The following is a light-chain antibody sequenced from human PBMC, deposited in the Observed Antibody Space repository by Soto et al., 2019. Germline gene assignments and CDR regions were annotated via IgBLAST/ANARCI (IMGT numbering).Light chain of an antibody. CDR3: QQHGSSPIT. Sequence: EIVLTQSPGTLSLSPGERATLSCMASQSVSSSYLAWHQQKPGQTPRLLVYGASNRATGIPDRFSGSGSGTDFTLTISRLEPEDFAVYYCQQHGSSPITFGQGTRLEI. CDR2: GAS. J-gene: IGKJ5*01. V-gene: IGKV3-20*01. CDR1: QSVSSSY.